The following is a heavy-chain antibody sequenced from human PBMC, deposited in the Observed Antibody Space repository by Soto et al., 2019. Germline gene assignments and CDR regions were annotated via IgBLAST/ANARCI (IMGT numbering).Heavy chain of an antibody. CDR2: IVVGSGNT. J-gene: IGHJ6*02. CDR1: GFTFTSSA. CDR3: AAGARWSGYSGDV. Sequence: SVKVSCKASGFTFTSSAVQWVRQARGQRLEWIGWIVVGSGNTNYAQKFQERVTITRDMSTSTAYMELSSLRSEDTAVYYCAAGARWSGYSGDVWGQGTTVTVS. V-gene: IGHV1-58*01. D-gene: IGHD3-3*01.